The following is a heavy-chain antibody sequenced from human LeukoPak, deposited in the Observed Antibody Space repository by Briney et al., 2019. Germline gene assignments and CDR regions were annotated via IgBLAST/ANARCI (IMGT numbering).Heavy chain of an antibody. CDR3: TTDVYYYDSSGYYYFDY. Sequence: PGGSLRLSCAASGFTFSNAWMSWVRQAPGKGLEWVGRIKSKTDGGTTDYAAPVKGRFTISRDDSKNTLYLQMNSLKTEDTAVYYCTTDVYYYDSSGYYYFDYWGQGTLVTVSS. CDR2: IKSKTDGGTT. CDR1: GFTFSNAW. V-gene: IGHV3-15*01. D-gene: IGHD3-22*01. J-gene: IGHJ4*02.